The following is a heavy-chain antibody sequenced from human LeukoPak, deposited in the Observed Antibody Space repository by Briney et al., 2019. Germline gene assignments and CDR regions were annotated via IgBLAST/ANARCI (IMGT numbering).Heavy chain of an antibody. V-gene: IGHV3-30*18. D-gene: IGHD5-24*01. J-gene: IGHJ6*02. CDR2: ISYDGSNK. CDR1: GFIFSTYG. CDR3: AKDRDGYNFYYGMDV. Sequence: SGGSLRLSCAASGFIFSTYGMHWVRQAPGKGLEWVAVISYDGSNKYYADSVKGRFTISRDNSKNTLYLQMNSLRAEDTAVYYCAKDRDGYNFYYGMDVWGLGATVTVSS.